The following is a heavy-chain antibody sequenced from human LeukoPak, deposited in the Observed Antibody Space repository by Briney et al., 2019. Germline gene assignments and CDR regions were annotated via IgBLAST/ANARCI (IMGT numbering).Heavy chain of an antibody. V-gene: IGHV1-8*02. D-gene: IGHD3-16*02. CDR2: MNPNSGNT. J-gene: IGHJ5*02. CDR3: ARGGGYVWGSYRYWFDP. CDR1: GYTFTSYG. Sequence: ASVKVSCKASGYTFTSYGISWVRQAPGQGLEWMGWMNPNSGNTGYAQKFQGRVTMTRNTSISTAYMELSSLRSEDTAVYYCARGGGYVWGSYRYWFDPWGQGTLVTVSS.